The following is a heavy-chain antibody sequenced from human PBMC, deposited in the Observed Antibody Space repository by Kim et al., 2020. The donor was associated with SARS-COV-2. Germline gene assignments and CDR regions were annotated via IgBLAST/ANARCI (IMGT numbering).Heavy chain of an antibody. V-gene: IGHV3-23*01. CDR1: GFTFTMYA. Sequence: GGSLRLSCAASGFTFTMYAMNWVRQAPGKGLEWVSLVSNGGGDKFYADSVNGRITISRDNSKNTLSLQLNSLREDDTAVYYCAKGVGPHYPASRFFDYWGQGILVTVSS. CDR3: AKGVGPHYPASRFFDY. J-gene: IGHJ4*02. CDR2: VSNGGGDK. D-gene: IGHD1-26*01.